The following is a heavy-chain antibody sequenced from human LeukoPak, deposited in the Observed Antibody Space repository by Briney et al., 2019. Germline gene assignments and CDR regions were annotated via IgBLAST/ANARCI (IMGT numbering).Heavy chain of an antibody. CDR3: AKDRRQALLWFGEGDY. D-gene: IGHD3-10*01. J-gene: IGHJ4*02. CDR2: IRYDGSNK. V-gene: IGHV3-30*02. Sequence: GGSLRLSCAASGFTFSSYTMNWVRQAPGKGLEWVAFIRYDGSNKYYADSVKGRFTISRDNSKNTLYLQMNSLRAEDTAVYYCAKDRRQALLWFGEGDYWGQGTLVTVSS. CDR1: GFTFSSYT.